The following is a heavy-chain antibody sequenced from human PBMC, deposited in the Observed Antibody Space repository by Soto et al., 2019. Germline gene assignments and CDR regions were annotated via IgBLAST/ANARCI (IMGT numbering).Heavy chain of an antibody. Sequence: SETLSLTCTVSGGSISSYYWSWIRQPPGKGLEWIGYIYYSGSTNYNPSLKSRVTISVDTSKNQFSLKLSSVTAADTAVYYCARLPRIAARNNYYYYYVDVWGKGTTVTVSS. CDR1: GGSISSYY. D-gene: IGHD6-6*01. J-gene: IGHJ6*03. V-gene: IGHV4-59*08. CDR3: ARLPRIAARNNYYYYYVDV. CDR2: IYYSGST.